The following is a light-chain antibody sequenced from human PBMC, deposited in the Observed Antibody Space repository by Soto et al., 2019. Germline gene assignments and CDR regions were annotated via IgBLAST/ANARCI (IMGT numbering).Light chain of an antibody. J-gene: IGKJ1*01. Sequence: EILMTQSPATLAASPGERATLSCRASQSVGSKLAWYQQKPGQPPRLVMFDASIRATGVPARFSGGGSGTEFTLTISSLQSEDFALYYCQQYEKWPPTTFGQGTKVGIK. CDR2: DAS. CDR3: QQYEKWPPTT. V-gene: IGKV3-15*01. CDR1: QSVGSK.